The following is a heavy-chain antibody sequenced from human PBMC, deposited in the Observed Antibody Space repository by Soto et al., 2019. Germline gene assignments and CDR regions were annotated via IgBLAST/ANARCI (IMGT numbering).Heavy chain of an antibody. J-gene: IGHJ6*02. Sequence: QVQLVQSGAEVKKPGSSVKVSCKASGGTFRSDAISWVRQARGQGLEWMGGIIPISGTAHYAQKFQDRVTITADEFTTTAYMVVSSLRSEDTDVYYCASSGSTMIVVVQGHCCYAMDVWGQGTTVTVSS. CDR3: ASSGSTMIVVVQGHCCYAMDV. CDR2: IIPISGTA. CDR1: GGTFRSDA. V-gene: IGHV1-69*12. D-gene: IGHD3-22*01.